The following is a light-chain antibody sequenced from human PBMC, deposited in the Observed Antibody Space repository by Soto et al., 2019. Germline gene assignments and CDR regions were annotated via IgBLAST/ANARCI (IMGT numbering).Light chain of an antibody. V-gene: IGKV4-1*01. CDR3: QQYYSTPPT. Sequence: DIVMTQSPDSLAVSLGERATINCKSSQSVLYSSNNKNYLAWYQQKPGQPPKLLIYWASTRESGVPDRFSGSESGTDFTLTISSLQAEDVAVYYCQQYYSTPPTFGQGTKVEI. CDR1: QSVLYSSNNKNY. J-gene: IGKJ1*01. CDR2: WAS.